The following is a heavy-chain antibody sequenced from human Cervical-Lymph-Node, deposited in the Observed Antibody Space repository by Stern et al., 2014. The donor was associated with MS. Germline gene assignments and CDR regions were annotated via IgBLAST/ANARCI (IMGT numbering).Heavy chain of an antibody. CDR2: INSDGSST. V-gene: IGHV3-74*02. D-gene: IGHD2-8*01. Sequence: DQLVQSGGGVVQPGGSLRLSCVASGFTFSSQWMHWVRQAPGKGLVWVSRINSDGSSTTYADSVKGRFTISRDNAKKTLYLQMDSLRAEDTAVYYCARSNYGMDVWGQGTTVTVSS. CDR1: GFTFSSQW. CDR3: ARSNYGMDV. J-gene: IGHJ6*02.